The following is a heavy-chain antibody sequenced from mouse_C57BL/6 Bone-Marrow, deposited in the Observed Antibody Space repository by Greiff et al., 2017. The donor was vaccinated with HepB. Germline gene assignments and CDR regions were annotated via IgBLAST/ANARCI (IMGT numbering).Heavy chain of an antibody. CDR2: IDPETGGT. Sequence: QVQLQQSGAELVRPGASVTLSCKASGYTFTDYEMHWVKQTPVHGLEWIGAIDPETGGTAYNQKFKGKAILTADKSSSTAYMELRSLISEDSAVYYCTRYYGSPAWFAYWGQGTLVTVSA. CDR3: TRYYGSPAWFAY. V-gene: IGHV1-15*01. CDR1: GYTFTDYE. J-gene: IGHJ3*01. D-gene: IGHD1-1*01.